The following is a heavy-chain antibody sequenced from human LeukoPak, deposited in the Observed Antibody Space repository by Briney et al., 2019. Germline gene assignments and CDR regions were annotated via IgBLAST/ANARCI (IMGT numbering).Heavy chain of an antibody. J-gene: IGHJ3*02. CDR3: ARKVPSPGAFDI. Sequence: VKPSQTLSLTCTVSGGSISSGNYYWTWIRQPAGKGLEWIGRIYTSGSTNYSPSLKSRVSISVDTSKNQFSLKLSSVTAADTAVYYCARKVPSPGAFDIWGQGTMVTVSS. CDR2: IYTSGST. V-gene: IGHV4-61*02. D-gene: IGHD2-2*01. CDR1: GGSISSGNYY.